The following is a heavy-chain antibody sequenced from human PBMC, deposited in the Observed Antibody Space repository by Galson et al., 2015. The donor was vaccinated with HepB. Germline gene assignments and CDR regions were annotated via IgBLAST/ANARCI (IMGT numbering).Heavy chain of an antibody. V-gene: IGHV3-21*01. CDR2: ISSSSSYI. CDR1: GFTFSSYS. J-gene: IGHJ4*02. D-gene: IGHD3-10*01. CDR3: ATLGGGFGELSPGTFDY. Sequence: SLRLSCAASGFTFSSYSMNWVRQAPGKGLEWVSSISSSSSYIYYADSVKGRFTISRDNAKNSLYLQMNSLRAEDTAAYYCATLGGGFGELSPGTFDYWGQGTLVTVSS.